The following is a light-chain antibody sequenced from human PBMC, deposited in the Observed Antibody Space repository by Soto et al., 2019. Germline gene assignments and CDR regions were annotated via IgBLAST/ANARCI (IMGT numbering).Light chain of an antibody. V-gene: IGLV1-40*01. Sequence: QSVLTQPPSVSGAPGQRVTISCTGSSSNIGAGYDVHWYQQLPRTAPKLLIFASYNRPSGVPDRFSGSKSGTSASLAITGLQAEDEAEYYCQYYESSLSGYVFGIGTKITVL. CDR1: SSNIGAGYD. J-gene: IGLJ1*01. CDR3: QYYESSLSGYV. CDR2: ASY.